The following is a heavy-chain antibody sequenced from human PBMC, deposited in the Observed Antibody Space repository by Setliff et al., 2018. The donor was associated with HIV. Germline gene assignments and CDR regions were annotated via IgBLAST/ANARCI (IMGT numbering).Heavy chain of an antibody. V-gene: IGHV1-18*01. J-gene: IGHJ3*02. CDR2: ISAYSGNT. CDR3: ARVAWYYSFWSDLGDAFDI. Sequence: GASVKVSCKASGYTFTSYGISWVRQAPGQGLEWMGWISAYSGNTNYAQKLQGRVTMTTDTSTSTAYMELRSLRSDDTAVYYCARVAWYYSFWSDLGDAFDIWGQGTMVTVSS. CDR1: GYTFTSYG. D-gene: IGHD3-3*01.